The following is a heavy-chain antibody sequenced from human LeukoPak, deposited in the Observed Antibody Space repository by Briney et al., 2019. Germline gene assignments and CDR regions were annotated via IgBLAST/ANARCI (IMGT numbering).Heavy chain of an antibody. CDR3: AKLSYYGSGSYYSHAPFDY. Sequence: GGSLRLSCAASGFTFDDYGMSWVREAPGKGLEWVSGINWNGGSTGYADPVKGRFTISRDNAKISLYLQMNSLRAEDTALYYCAKLSYYGSGSYYSHAPFDYWGQGTLVTVSS. CDR2: INWNGGST. J-gene: IGHJ4*02. D-gene: IGHD3-10*01. V-gene: IGHV3-20*04. CDR1: GFTFDDYG.